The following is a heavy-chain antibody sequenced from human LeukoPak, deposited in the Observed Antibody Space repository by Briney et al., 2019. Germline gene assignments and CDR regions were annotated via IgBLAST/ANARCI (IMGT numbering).Heavy chain of an antibody. CDR3: ARLSDSSGYYV. J-gene: IGHJ4*02. CDR2: ISNDGSNK. Sequence: GGSLRLSCAASGFTFSIYAMHWVRLAPGKGLEWVAFISNDGSNKYYADSVKGRFTISRDNSKNTLYLQMNSLRAEDTAVYYCARLSDSSGYYVWGQGTLVTVSS. CDR1: GFTFSIYA. D-gene: IGHD3-22*01. V-gene: IGHV3-30-3*01.